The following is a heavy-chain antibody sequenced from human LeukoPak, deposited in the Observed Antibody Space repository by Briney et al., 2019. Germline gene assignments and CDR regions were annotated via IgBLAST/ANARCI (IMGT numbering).Heavy chain of an antibody. CDR3: SRAAWGYSGYESDY. V-gene: IGHV1-18*04. CDR1: GYTFPSYG. D-gene: IGHD5-12*01. Sequence: ASVTVSYMASGYTFPSYGKSWVRQAPGHGLESMGWISAYNGNTNYAQNLQGRVTMTTVSATSTAYKELRSLRSDATAVYYWSRAAWGYSGYESDYWGQGTLVTVSS. J-gene: IGHJ4*02. CDR2: ISAYNGNT.